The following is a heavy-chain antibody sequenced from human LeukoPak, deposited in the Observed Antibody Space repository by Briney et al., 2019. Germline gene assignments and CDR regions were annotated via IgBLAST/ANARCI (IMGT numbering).Heavy chain of an antibody. J-gene: IGHJ3*02. CDR1: GFTFSSYD. CDR2: IGTAGDT. V-gene: IGHV3-13*01. Sequence: GGSLRLSCAASGFTFSSYDMHWVRQATGKGLEWVSAIGTAGDTYYPGSVKGRFTISRENAKNSLYLQMNSLRAGDTAVYYCARGPRPTGYSSGWYGIAFDIWGQGTMVTVSS. D-gene: IGHD6-19*01. CDR3: ARGPRPTGYSSGWYGIAFDI.